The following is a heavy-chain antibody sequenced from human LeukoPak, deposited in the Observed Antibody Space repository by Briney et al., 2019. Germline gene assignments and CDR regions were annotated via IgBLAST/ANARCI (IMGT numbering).Heavy chain of an antibody. CDR2: IYPGDSDT. V-gene: IGHV5-51*01. D-gene: IGHD6-13*01. Sequence: GESLKISCKGSGYSFTSYWIGWARQMPGKGLEWMGIIYPGDSDTRYSPSFQGQVTISADKSISTAYLQWSSLKASDTAMYYCAMFSVGQQLVLDEPYYFDYWGQGTLVTVSS. CDR3: AMFSVGQQLVLDEPYYFDY. CDR1: GYSFTSYW. J-gene: IGHJ4*02.